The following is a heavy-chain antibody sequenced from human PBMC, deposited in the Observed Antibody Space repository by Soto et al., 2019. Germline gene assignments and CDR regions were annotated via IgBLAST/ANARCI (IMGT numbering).Heavy chain of an antibody. CDR3: ARDMHSYYDISFDY. J-gene: IGHJ4*02. V-gene: IGHV3-64*01. CDR2: ISSNGGST. D-gene: IGHD3-9*01. CDR1: GFTFSSYA. Sequence: GGSLRLSCAASGFTFSSYAMHWVRQAPGKGLEYVSAISSNGGSTYYANSVKGRFTISRDNSKNTLYLQMGSLRAEDMAVYYCARDMHSYYDISFDYWGQGTLVTVSS.